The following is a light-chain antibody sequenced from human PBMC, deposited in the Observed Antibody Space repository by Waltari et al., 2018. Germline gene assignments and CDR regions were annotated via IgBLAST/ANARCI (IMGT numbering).Light chain of an antibody. CDR1: SSDAGGYNP. J-gene: IGLJ2*01. V-gene: IGLV2-8*01. Sequence: QSALTQPPSASGSPGQSVTIPCTGTSSDAGGYNPVPWYQPHPGKAPKLMIYDVNKRPSGVPDRFSGSKSGNTASLTVSGLQTEDEADYYCSSYAGSNNLGVFGGGTKLTVL. CDR2: DVN. CDR3: SSYAGSNNLGV.